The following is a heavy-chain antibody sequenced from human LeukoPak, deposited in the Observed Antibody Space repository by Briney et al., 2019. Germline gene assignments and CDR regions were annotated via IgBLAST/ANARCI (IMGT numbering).Heavy chain of an antibody. CDR3: AKGCYHPCLYFQY. J-gene: IGHJ1*01. CDR2: ICDIGGST. Sequence: PGGSLRLSCAASGFTFSSYAMSWVRQAPGKGLEWVSAICDIGGSTYYADSVKGRFTISRDNSKNTLYLQMNSLRAEDTALYYCAKGCYHPCLYFQYWGQGTLVTVSS. D-gene: IGHD4/OR15-4a*01. CDR1: GFTFSSYA. V-gene: IGHV3-23*01.